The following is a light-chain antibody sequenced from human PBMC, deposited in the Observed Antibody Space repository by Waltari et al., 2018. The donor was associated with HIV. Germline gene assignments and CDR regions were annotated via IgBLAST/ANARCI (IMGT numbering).Light chain of an antibody. Sequence: QSVLAQPPSASGTPGQRVTISCSGSRSNIGSNTVNWYQQLPGTAPKLLIYTNNTRRSGVPDQFSGSKSGTSASLAISGLQSEDEADYYCAAWDDSLNGVVFGGGTKLTVL. V-gene: IGLV1-44*01. CDR2: TNN. CDR1: RSNIGSNT. J-gene: IGLJ2*01. CDR3: AAWDDSLNGVV.